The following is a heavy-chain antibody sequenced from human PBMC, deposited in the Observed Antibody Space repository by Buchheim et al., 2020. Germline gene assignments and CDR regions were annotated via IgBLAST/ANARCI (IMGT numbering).Heavy chain of an antibody. D-gene: IGHD2-21*02. CDR3: ARDCGGDCYGHYYGLDV. CDR1: GGSITGSY. Sequence: QVQLQESGPGLLKPSETLSLTCNVSGGSITGSYWSWIRQPPGKGLEWIVYVSASGDSIYNPSLESRVTMSVETPTNQFSLKLRSATAADTAIYYCARDCGGDCYGHYYGLDVWGQGTT. J-gene: IGHJ6*01. V-gene: IGHV4-59*12. CDR2: VSASGDS.